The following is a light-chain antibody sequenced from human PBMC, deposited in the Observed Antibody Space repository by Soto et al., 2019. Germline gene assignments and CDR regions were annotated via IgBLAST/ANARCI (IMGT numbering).Light chain of an antibody. CDR2: LAS. J-gene: IGKJ1*01. CDR3: QQYYCSSPT. V-gene: IGKV4-1*01. Sequence: DIVMTQSPDSLAVSLGERATIKCKSSQSVLYSPNNKNYLGWYQQRPGPPPKPLIYLASTRESVVPCRYSGTGSWTDFTLTFITLQTEDLRLYYCQQYYCSSPTFGHGTNVEIK. CDR1: QSVLYSPNNKNY.